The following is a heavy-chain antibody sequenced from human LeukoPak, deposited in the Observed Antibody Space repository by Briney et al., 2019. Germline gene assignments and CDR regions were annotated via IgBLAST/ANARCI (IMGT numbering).Heavy chain of an antibody. J-gene: IGHJ4*02. CDR2: IYSSGYS. Sequence: SETLSLTCIISGGSISSYYWSWIRQPPGKGLEWIGYIYSSGYSNYNPSLKSRVTISVDTSKNQFSLKLSSVTAADTAVYYCASHRGPHVGRMEWGRGTKVTVSS. V-gene: IGHV4-59*08. D-gene: IGHD3-3*01. CDR1: GGSISSYY. CDR3: ASHRGPHVGRME.